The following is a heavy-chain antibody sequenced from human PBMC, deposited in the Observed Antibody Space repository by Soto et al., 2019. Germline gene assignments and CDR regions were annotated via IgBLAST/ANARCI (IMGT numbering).Heavy chain of an antibody. D-gene: IGHD4-17*01. CDR2: IIPIFGTA. Sequence: ASVKVSCKASGGTFSSYAISWVRQAPGQGLEWMGGIIPIFGTANYAQKFQGRVTITADESTSTAYMELSSLRSEDTAVYYCARDHLSTTVVNNWFDPWGQGTLVTVS. J-gene: IGHJ5*02. V-gene: IGHV1-69*13. CDR3: ARDHLSTTVVNNWFDP. CDR1: GGTFSSYA.